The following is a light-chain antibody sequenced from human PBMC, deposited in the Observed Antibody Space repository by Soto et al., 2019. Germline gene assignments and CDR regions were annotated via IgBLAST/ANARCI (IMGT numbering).Light chain of an antibody. CDR1: SSDVGGYNY. Sequence: QSVLTQPASVSGSPGQSITISCTGTSSDVGGYNYVSWYQLHPGKAPKLMVYEVSNRPSGVSNRFSGSKSGNTASLTISGLQAEDEADYYCSSYTSSTAYVFETGTKVTVL. J-gene: IGLJ1*01. V-gene: IGLV2-14*01. CDR3: SSYTSSTAYV. CDR2: EVS.